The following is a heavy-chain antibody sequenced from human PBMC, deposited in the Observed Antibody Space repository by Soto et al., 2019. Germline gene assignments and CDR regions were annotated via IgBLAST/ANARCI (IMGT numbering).Heavy chain of an antibody. Sequence: SETLSLTCAVYGGSFSGYYWGWIRQPPGKGLEWIGEINHSGSTNYNPSLKSRVTISVDTSKNQFSLKLSSVTAADTAVYYCARGLSSSGWAYYYYYYGMDVWGQGTTVTVSS. J-gene: IGHJ6*02. CDR2: INHSGST. CDR3: ARGLSSSGWAYYYYYYGMDV. D-gene: IGHD6-19*01. CDR1: GGSFSGYY. V-gene: IGHV4-34*01.